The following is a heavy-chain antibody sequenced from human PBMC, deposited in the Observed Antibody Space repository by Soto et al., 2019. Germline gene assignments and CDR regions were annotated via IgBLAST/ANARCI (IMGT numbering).Heavy chain of an antibody. CDR1: GFTFSNAW. Sequence: GGSLRLSCAASGFTFSNAWMSWVRQAPGKGLEWVGRIKSKTDGGTTDYAAPVKGRFTISRDDSKNTLYLQMNSLKTEDTAVYYCTTEGAGDIWFGELFYDYWGQGTLVTVSS. J-gene: IGHJ4*02. CDR3: TTEGAGDIWFGELFYDY. D-gene: IGHD3-10*01. CDR2: IKSKTDGGTT. V-gene: IGHV3-15*01.